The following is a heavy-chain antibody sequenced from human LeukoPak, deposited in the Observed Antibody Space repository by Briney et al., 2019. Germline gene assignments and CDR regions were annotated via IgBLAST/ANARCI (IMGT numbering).Heavy chain of an antibody. CDR3: ARVTAAGILDF. CDR1: GITFSIYA. CDR2: LIPMFREP. D-gene: IGHD6-13*01. Sequence: GSSVKVSCKGSGITFSIYALNWVRQAPGQGLEWMGGLIPMFREPKYAQKFQGRLSLTTDQSTSTAYMELSSLESDDTAVYFCARVTAAGILDFWAQGTLAIVSS. J-gene: IGHJ4*02. V-gene: IGHV1-69*05.